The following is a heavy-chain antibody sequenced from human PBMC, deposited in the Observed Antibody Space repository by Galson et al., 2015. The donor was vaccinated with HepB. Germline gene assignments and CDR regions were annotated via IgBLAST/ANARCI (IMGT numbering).Heavy chain of an antibody. CDR1: ELSLSTTEVG. Sequence: ALVKPTQTLTLTCTFSELSLSTTEVGVGWIRQPPGKALEWLALIFWDDDKRYSPSLKSRLTITKDTSKNQVVLTMTNMDPLDTATYYCAHKGPKWVTSGWFFFDYWGQGTLVTVSS. V-gene: IGHV2-5*02. D-gene: IGHD6-19*01. CDR2: IFWDDDK. CDR3: AHKGPKWVTSGWFFFDY. J-gene: IGHJ4*02.